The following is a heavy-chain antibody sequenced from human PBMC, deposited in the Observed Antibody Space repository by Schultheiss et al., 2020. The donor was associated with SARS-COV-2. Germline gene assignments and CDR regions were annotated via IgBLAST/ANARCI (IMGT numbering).Heavy chain of an antibody. CDR1: GGSISSTSYY. J-gene: IGHJ4*02. V-gene: IGHV4-30-4*01. CDR3: ARVLYSITIFGVVTRYFDY. Sequence: SETLSLTCTVSGGSISSTSYYWSWIRQHPGKGLEWIGYIYYSGSTYYNPSLKSRVTISVDTSKNKFSLKLTSVTAADTAVYYCARVLYSITIFGVVTRYFDYWGQGTLVTVSS. CDR2: IYYSGST. D-gene: IGHD3-3*01.